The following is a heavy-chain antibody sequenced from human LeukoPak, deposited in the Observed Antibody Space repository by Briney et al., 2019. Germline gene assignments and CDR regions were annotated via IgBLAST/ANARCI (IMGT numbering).Heavy chain of an antibody. CDR3: AKGWSGYIWFPFDM. D-gene: IGHD3-3*01. CDR1: GFSLKNFA. CDR2: MSGTGGPT. J-gene: IGHJ3*02. Sequence: GGSLRLSCAASGFSLKNFAMNWVRQAPGKGLEWVAVMSGTGGPTHSADSVQGRFTISRDNSQNMLYLQMENLRAEDTARYYCAKGWSGYIWFPFDMWGQGTIVIVSS. V-gene: IGHV3-23*01.